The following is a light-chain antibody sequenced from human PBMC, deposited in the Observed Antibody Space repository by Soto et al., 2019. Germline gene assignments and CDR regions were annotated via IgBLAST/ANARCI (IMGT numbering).Light chain of an antibody. V-gene: IGKV3-11*01. Sequence: EIVLTQSPATLSLSPGERVTLSCRASQSVSSYLAWYQQKPGQAPRLLISDASNRANGIPARFSGSGSGTDFTLTVSSLEPEDFAVYYCQQRRDWPLTFGGGTKVEI. J-gene: IGKJ4*01. CDR3: QQRRDWPLT. CDR1: QSVSSY. CDR2: DAS.